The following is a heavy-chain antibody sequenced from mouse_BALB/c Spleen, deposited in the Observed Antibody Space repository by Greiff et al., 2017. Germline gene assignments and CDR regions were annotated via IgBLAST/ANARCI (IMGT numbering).Heavy chain of an antibody. CDR1: GFTFSSYA. CDR3: ARGKYGNYGGRDY. V-gene: IGHV5-6-5*01. J-gene: IGHJ2*01. D-gene: IGHD2-10*02. Sequence: DVMLVESGGGLVKPGGSLKLSCAASGFTFSSYAMSWVRQTPEKRLEWVASISSGGSTYYPDSVKGRFTISRDNARNILYLQMSSLRSEDTAMYYCARGKYGNYGGRDYWGQGTTLTVSS. CDR2: ISSGGST.